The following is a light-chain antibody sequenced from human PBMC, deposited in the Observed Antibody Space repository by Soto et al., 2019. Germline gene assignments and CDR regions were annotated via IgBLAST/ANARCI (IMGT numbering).Light chain of an antibody. CDR1: QSVSTY. CDR2: DAS. V-gene: IGKV3-11*01. CDR3: HQRSNGIT. Sequence: EIVLTQSPATLSLSPGQRATLSCRASQSVSTYLAWSQQKPGQPPRLLIYDASNRATGIPARFSGSGSGTDFTLTISSLEPEDFAVYYCHQRSNGITFGPGTKVDI. J-gene: IGKJ3*01.